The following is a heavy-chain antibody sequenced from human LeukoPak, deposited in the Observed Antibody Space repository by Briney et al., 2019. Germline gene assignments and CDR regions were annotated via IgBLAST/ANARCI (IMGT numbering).Heavy chain of an antibody. CDR1: GFTFSGYG. Sequence: GGSLRLSCAASGFTFSGYGMHWVRQAPGKGLEWVAVISYDGSNKYYADSVKGRFTISRDNSKNTLYLQMNSLRAEDTAVYYCAKDESRDGYNLGAADYWGQGTLVTVSS. V-gene: IGHV3-30*18. CDR3: AKDESRDGYNLGAADY. CDR2: ISYDGSNK. J-gene: IGHJ4*02. D-gene: IGHD5-24*01.